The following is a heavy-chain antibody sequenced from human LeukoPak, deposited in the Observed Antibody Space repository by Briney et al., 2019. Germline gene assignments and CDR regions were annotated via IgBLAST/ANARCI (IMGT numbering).Heavy chain of an antibody. J-gene: IGHJ2*01. CDR1: GGSFSGYY. CDR2: INHSGST. Sequence: SETLSLTCAVYGGSFSGYYWSWIRQPPGKGLEWIGEINHSGSTNYNPSLKSRVTISVDTSKNQFSLKLSSVTAADTAMYYCARRRRGYSYGTLYWYFDLWGRGTLVTVSS. V-gene: IGHV4-34*01. CDR3: ARRRRGYSYGTLYWYFDL. D-gene: IGHD5-18*01.